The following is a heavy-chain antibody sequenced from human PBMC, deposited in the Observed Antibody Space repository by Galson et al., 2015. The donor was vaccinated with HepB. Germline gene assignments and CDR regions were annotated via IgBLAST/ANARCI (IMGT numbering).Heavy chain of an antibody. J-gene: IGHJ4*02. CDR3: ARSGWETLYYFDY. CDR1: GFTFSSYW. CDR2: INSDGSST. Sequence: SLRLSCAASGFTFSSYWMHWVRQAPGKGLVWVSRINSDGSSTSYADSVKGRFTISRDNAKNTLYLQMNSLRAEDTAVYYCARSGWETLYYFDYWGQGTLVTVSS. V-gene: IGHV3-74*01. D-gene: IGHD1-26*01.